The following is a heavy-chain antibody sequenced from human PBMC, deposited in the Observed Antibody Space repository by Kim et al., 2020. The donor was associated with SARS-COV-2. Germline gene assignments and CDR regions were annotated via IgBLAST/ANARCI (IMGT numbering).Heavy chain of an antibody. CDR1: GYTDTNYG. CDR3: ARVGQWLRPDETNYGMDV. CDR2: ISAYNGNT. D-gene: IGHD6-19*01. J-gene: IGHJ6*02. Sequence: ASVKVSCKASGYTDTNYGVSWVRQAPGQGLEWMGWISAYNGNTNYAQKFQGRVTLTTDTSTSTAYMDLRTLRSDDTAVYYCARVGQWLRPDETNYGMDVWGQGTTVSVSS. V-gene: IGHV1-18*01.